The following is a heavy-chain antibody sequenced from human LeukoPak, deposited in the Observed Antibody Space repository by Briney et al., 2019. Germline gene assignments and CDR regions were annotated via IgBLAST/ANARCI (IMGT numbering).Heavy chain of an antibody. J-gene: IGHJ3*02. CDR2: MNPNSGNT. CDR1: GYTFTSYD. CDR3: AGDAQWEPTYDAFDI. D-gene: IGHD1-26*01. V-gene: IGHV1-8*01. Sequence: ASVKVSCKASGYTFTSYDINWVRQATGQGLEWMGWMNPNSGNTGYAQKFQGRVTMTRNTSISTAYMELSSLRSEDTAVYYCAGDAQWEPTYDAFDIWGQGTMVTVSS.